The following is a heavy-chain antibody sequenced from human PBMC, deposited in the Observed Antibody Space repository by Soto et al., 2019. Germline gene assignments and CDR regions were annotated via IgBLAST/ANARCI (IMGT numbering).Heavy chain of an antibody. CDR2: IYYSGST. CDR3: ARHGDDILTGYYGNWFDP. Sequence: PSDTLSLTCTVSGGSISSSSYYWGWIRQPPGKGLEWIGSIYYSGSTYYNPSLKSRVTISVDTSKNQFSLKLSSVTAADTAVYYCARHGDDILTGYYGNWFDPWGQGTLVTVSS. V-gene: IGHV4-39*01. J-gene: IGHJ5*02. D-gene: IGHD3-9*01. CDR1: GGSISSSSYY.